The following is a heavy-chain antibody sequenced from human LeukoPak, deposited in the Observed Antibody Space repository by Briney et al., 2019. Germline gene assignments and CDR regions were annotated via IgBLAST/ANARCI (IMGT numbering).Heavy chain of an antibody. CDR3: ARDVMVRGVIITPEAFDI. Sequence: ASVKVSCKASGYTFTGYYMHWVRQAPGQGLEWMEWINPNSGGTNYAQKFQGRVTMTRNTSISTAYMELSRLRSDDAAVYYCARDVMVRGVIITPEAFDIWGQGTMVTVSS. CDR1: GYTFTGYY. V-gene: IGHV1-2*02. J-gene: IGHJ3*02. CDR2: INPNSGGT. D-gene: IGHD3-10*01.